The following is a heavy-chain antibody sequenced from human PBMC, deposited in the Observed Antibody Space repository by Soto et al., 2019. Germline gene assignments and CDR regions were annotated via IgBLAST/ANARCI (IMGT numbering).Heavy chain of an antibody. D-gene: IGHD3-22*01. CDR3: ARGDGDYYDGNGYLGRH. J-gene: IGHJ4*02. Sequence: GGSLRLSCAASGFTFSSYWMHWVRQAPGKGLVWVSRIKSDGSGTYYADSVKGRFTISRDNAQNTLYLQMNSLRAEDTAVYYCARGDGDYYDGNGYLGRHWGQGTLVTVSS. CDR2: IKSDGSGT. CDR1: GFTFSSYW. V-gene: IGHV3-74*01.